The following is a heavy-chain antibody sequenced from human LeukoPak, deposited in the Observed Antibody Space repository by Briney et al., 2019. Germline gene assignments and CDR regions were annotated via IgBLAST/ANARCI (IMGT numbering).Heavy chain of an antibody. D-gene: IGHD5-24*01. V-gene: IGHV1-24*01. CDR1: GYTLTELS. Sequence: ASVKVSCKVSGYTLTELSMHWVRQAPGRGLEWMGGFDPEDGETIYAQKFQGRVTLTRDMSTSTDYLELSSLRSEDTAVYYCARDNSVRDEAWWFNPWGQGTLVTVSS. J-gene: IGHJ5*02. CDR2: FDPEDGET. CDR3: ARDNSVRDEAWWFNP.